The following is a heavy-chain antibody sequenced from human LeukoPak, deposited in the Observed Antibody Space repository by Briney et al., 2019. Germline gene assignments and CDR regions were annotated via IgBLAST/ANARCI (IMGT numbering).Heavy chain of an antibody. CDR1: GGSISNYY. D-gene: IGHD4-17*01. CDR2: IYYSGGT. CDR3: ARDLGPAYGETGDFDY. V-gene: IGHV4-59*01. Sequence: SETLSLTCAVSGGSISNYYWSWIRQPPGKGLEWIGYIYYSGGTNYNPSLKSRVTISVDTSKNQVSLRLSSVTAADTAVYYCARDLGPAYGETGDFDYWGQGTLVTVSS. J-gene: IGHJ4*02.